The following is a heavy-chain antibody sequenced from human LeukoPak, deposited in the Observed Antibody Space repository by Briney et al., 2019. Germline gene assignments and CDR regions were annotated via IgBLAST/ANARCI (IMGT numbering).Heavy chain of an antibody. D-gene: IGHD6-19*01. CDR2: INAGNGNT. Sequence: GASVKVSCKASGYTFTSYAMHWVRQAPGQRLEWMGWINAGNGNTKYSQEFQGRVTITRDTSASTAYMELSSLRSEDMAVYYCARVVKYRSGPLTDLLPYYFDYGGEGTLVTVPS. CDR1: GYTFTSYA. V-gene: IGHV1-3*03. CDR3: ARVVKYRSGPLTDLLPYYFDY. J-gene: IGHJ4*02.